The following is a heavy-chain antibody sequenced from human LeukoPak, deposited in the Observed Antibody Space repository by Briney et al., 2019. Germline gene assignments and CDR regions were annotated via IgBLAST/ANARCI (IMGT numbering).Heavy chain of an antibody. CDR2: IYPENSDT. D-gene: IGHD6-19*01. V-gene: IGHV5-51*01. J-gene: IGHJ4*02. CDR1: GYRFSRYW. CDR3: ARQDGSPWYYFDY. Sequence: GETLTLSCKGSGYRFSRYWMAWVSQMRGNGLEWMGIIYPENSDTRYRTSLQGQVNISVEKSITTAYMQWSSMRAPEPAMNYRARQDGSPWYYFDYWGQGTLVSVSS.